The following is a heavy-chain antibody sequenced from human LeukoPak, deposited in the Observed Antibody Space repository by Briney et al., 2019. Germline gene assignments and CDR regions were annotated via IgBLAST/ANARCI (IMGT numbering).Heavy chain of an antibody. V-gene: IGHV4-38-2*02. CDR2: IYHSGST. CDR3: ARDKYCSGGSCYSTRPNWFDP. D-gene: IGHD2-15*01. J-gene: IGHJ5*02. CDR1: GYSVSSGYY. Sequence: SETLSLTCAVSGYSVSSGYYWGWIRQPPGKGLEWIGSIYHSGSTYYNPSLKSRVTMSVDTSKNQFSPKLSSVTAADTAVYYCARDKYCSGGSCYSTRPNWFDPWGQGTLVTVSS.